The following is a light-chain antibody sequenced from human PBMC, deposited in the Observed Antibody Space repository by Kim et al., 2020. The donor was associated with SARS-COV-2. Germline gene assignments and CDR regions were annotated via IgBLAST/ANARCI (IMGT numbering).Light chain of an antibody. V-gene: IGKV3-15*01. CDR1: QSVSRN. J-gene: IGKJ2*01. CDR3: HQYEDWPT. Sequence: LSASPGERVTLSGRASQSVSRNLAWYRQKPGQAPRLLMYGASTRATGFPARFSGSGSGTEFTLTISSLQSEDFALYFCHQYEDWPTFGQGTKLEI. CDR2: GAS.